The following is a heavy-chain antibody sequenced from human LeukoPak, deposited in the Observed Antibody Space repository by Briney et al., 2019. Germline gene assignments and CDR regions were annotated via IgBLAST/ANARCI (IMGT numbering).Heavy chain of an antibody. J-gene: IGHJ6*02. D-gene: IGHD4-11*01. CDR3: ARAVTTFHYYYYYGMDV. CDR2: ISGSGGST. CDR1: GFTFSSYA. V-gene: IGHV3-23*01. Sequence: PGGSLRLSCAASGFTFSSYAMSWVRQAPGKGLEWVSAISGSGGSTYYADSVKGRFTISRDNSKNTLYLQMNSLRAEDTAVYYCARAVTTFHYYYYYGMDVWGQGTTVTVSS.